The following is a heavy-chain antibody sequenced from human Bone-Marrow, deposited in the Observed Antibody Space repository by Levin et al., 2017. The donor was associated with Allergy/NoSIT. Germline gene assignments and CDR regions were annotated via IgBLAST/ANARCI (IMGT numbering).Heavy chain of an antibody. J-gene: IGHJ4*02. CDR3: ARDNYGDYLFDY. D-gene: IGHD4-17*01. V-gene: IGHV3-7*01. CDR2: LNQDGSAK. Sequence: GESLKISCAASGFSFSNYWMSWVRQAPGKGLEWVANLNQDGSAKYYVDSVKGRFTISRDNAKNSLYLQVNSLRAEDTAVYYCARDNYGDYLFDYWGQGTLVAVSS. CDR1: GFSFSNYW.